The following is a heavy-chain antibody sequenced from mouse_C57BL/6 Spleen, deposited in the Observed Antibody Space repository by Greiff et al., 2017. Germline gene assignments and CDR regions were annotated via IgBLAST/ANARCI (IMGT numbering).Heavy chain of an antibody. CDR2: INPGSGGT. V-gene: IGHV1-54*01. J-gene: IGHJ4*01. CDR3: ARRGDY. CDR1: GYAFPNYL. Sequence: VQPPPSGAELVRPGTFVKVSRKASGYAFPNYLIEGVKQRPGQGLEWIGVINPGSGGTNYNEKFKGKETLTADKSSSTAHMQLSSLTSEDSAVYFCARRGDYWGQGTSVTVAS.